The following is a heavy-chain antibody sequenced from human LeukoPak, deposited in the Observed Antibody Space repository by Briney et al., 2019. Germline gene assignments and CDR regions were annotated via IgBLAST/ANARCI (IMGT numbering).Heavy chain of an antibody. CDR3: AKGHDYGDYGTPLDY. CDR2: ISWNSGSI. CDR1: GFTFYDYA. J-gene: IGHJ4*02. Sequence: GGSLRLSCAASGFTFYDYAMHWVRQAPGKGLEWVSGISWNSGSIGYADSVKGRFTISRDNAKNSLYLQMNSLRAEDTALYYCAKGHDYGDYGTPLDYWGQGTLVTVSS. V-gene: IGHV3-9*01. D-gene: IGHD4-17*01.